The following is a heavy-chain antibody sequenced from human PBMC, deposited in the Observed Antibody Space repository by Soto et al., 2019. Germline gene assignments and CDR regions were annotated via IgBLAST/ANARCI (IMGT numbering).Heavy chain of an antibody. CDR3: ARPDFGDYWYFDL. J-gene: IGHJ2*01. V-gene: IGHV1-69*08. CDR1: GGTFSSHT. Sequence: QDQLVQSGAEVKKPGSSVKVSCKASGGTFSSHTFSWVRQAPGQGLEWMGRIIPALGTATYAQKFQGRVTMTADESATTGYMELNSLRSEDTAVYYCARPDFGDYWYFDLWGRGTLVTVSS. CDR2: IIPALGTA. D-gene: IGHD4-17*01.